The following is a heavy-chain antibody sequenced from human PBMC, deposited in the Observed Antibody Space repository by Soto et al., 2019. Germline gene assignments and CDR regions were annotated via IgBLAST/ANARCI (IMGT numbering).Heavy chain of an antibody. CDR3: ARVPDR. Sequence: SETLSLTCAVSCGSISSGGHSWSWIRQPPGKGLEWIGYIYHSGSTYYNPSLKSRVTISVDRSKNQFSLKLSSVTAADTAVYYCARVPDRWGQGTLVTVSS. CDR2: IYHSGST. V-gene: IGHV4-30-2*01. CDR1: CGSISSGGHS. J-gene: IGHJ5*02. D-gene: IGHD2-2*01.